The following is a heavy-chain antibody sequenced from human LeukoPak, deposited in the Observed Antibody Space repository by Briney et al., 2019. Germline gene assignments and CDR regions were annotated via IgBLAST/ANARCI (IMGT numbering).Heavy chain of an antibody. J-gene: IGHJ4*02. D-gene: IGHD1-1*01. V-gene: IGHV3-23*01. CDR2: IGAGGTFT. Sequence: GGSLRLSCTASGFTFSSYAMNWVRQAPGKGLEWVSGIGAGGTFTYYADSVKGRFTIFRDNSRNTLYLQMNSLRAEDTAVYYCARVSQLGNYFDYWGQGTLVTVSS. CDR3: ARVSQLGNYFDY. CDR1: GFTFSSYA.